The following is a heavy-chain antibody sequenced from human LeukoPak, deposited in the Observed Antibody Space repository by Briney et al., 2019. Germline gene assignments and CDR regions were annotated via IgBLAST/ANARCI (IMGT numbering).Heavy chain of an antibody. J-gene: IGHJ6*04. D-gene: IGHD5-18*01. V-gene: IGHV1-69*13. CDR2: ITPIFGTA. CDR1: GGTFSSYA. Sequence: SVKVSCKASGGTFSSYAISWVRQAPGQGLEWMGGITPIFGTANYAQKFQGRVTITADESTSTAYVELSSLRSEDTAVYYCARDHTAMVKDYYYGMDVWGKGTTVTVSS. CDR3: ARDHTAMVKDYYYGMDV.